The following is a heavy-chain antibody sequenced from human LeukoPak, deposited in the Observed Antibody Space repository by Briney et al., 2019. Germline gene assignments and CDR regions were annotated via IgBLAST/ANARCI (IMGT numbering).Heavy chain of an antibody. CDR1: VTFSNAW. Sequence: GGSLRLSCAASVTFSNAWMNWVRQAPGKGLEWVGHFKIKADGGTADYAAPVKDRFTISRDDSQNTLYLQMNSLRAEDTAVYYCARKNGLDYWGQGTLVTVSS. CDR3: ARKNGLDY. V-gene: IGHV3-15*01. J-gene: IGHJ4*02. CDR2: FKIKADGGTA.